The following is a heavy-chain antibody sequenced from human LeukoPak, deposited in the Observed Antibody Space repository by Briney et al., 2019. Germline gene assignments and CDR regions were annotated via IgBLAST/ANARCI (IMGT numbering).Heavy chain of an antibody. CDR1: GYSISTGYY. J-gene: IGHJ4*02. CDR2: FYHGGST. CDR3: ARLRITFGGVIDTFDY. Sequence: SETLSLTCTVSGYSISTGYYWDWIRQPPGKGLEWIGTFYHGGSTYYNPSLKSRVTISVDTSKNQFSLNLTSVTAADTAVYYCARLRITFGGVIDTFDYWGQGTLVTVSS. V-gene: IGHV4-38-2*02. D-gene: IGHD3-16*02.